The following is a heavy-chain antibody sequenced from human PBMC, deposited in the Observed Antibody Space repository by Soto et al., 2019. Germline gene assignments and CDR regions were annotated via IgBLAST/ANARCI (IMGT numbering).Heavy chain of an antibody. CDR1: GFTFSSYS. CDR3: ARAGTGWTGGDY. J-gene: IGHJ4*02. CDR2: IWYDGTKK. D-gene: IGHD6-19*01. Sequence: QVQLVESGGGVVQPGRSLRLSCAVSGFTFSSYSMHWVRQAPGKGLEWVAVIWYDGTKKYYADSVKGRFTISRDNSKSTLYLQMNSLRAEDTAVYYCARAGTGWTGGDYWGQGTLVTVSS. V-gene: IGHV3-33*01.